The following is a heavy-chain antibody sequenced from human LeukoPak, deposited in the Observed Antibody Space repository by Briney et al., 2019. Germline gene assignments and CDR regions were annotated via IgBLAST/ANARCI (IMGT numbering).Heavy chain of an antibody. D-gene: IGHD6-19*01. CDR2: INPNSGGT. V-gene: IGHV1-2*02. J-gene: IGHJ4*02. Sequence: GASVKVSCKASGYTFTGYYMHWVRQAPGQGLEWMGWINPNSGGTNYAQKFQGRVTMTRDTSISTAYMELSRLRSDDTAVYYCARETMLAQWLAVGDYWGQGTLVTVSS. CDR1: GYTFTGYY. CDR3: ARETMLAQWLAVGDY.